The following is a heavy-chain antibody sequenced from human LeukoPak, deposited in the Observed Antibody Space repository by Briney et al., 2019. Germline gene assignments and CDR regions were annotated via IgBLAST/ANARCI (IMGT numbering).Heavy chain of an antibody. CDR2: INHSGST. V-gene: IGHV4-34*01. CDR1: GFTFSSYG. Sequence: GSLRLSCAASGFTFSSYGMSWIRQPPGKGLEWIGEINHSGSTNYNPSLKSRVTISVDTSKNQFSLKLSSVTAADTAVYYCARDYYYGSGSYCSFDYWGQGTLVTVSS. CDR3: ARDYYYGSGSYCSFDY. D-gene: IGHD3-10*01. J-gene: IGHJ4*02.